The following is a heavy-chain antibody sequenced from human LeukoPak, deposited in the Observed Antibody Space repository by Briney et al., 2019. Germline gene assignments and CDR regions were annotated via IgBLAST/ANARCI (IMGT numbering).Heavy chain of an antibody. V-gene: IGHV4-59*01. CDR3: ARVTGYMIEDYFDY. CDR2: IYHSGST. Sequence: SETLSLTCTVSGGSISSYYWSWIRQPPGKGLEWIGYIYHSGSTNYNPSLKSRVTISVDTSKNQFSLKLSSVTAADTAVYYCARVTGYMIEDYFDYWGQGTLVTVSS. D-gene: IGHD3-22*01. J-gene: IGHJ4*02. CDR1: GGSISSYY.